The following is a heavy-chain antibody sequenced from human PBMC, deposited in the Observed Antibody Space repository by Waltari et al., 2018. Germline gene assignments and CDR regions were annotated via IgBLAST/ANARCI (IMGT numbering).Heavy chain of an antibody. J-gene: IGHJ3*01. CDR2: LDGAGAT. D-gene: IGHD3-9*01. CDR3: ESMTYHYDSDGLLTDVIDL. V-gene: IGHV3-66*02. CDR1: GFSVTNKY. Sequence: DVQVVESGGGLVQPGGSLRLSCAASGFSVTNKYMNWVRQAPGKGLECVSILDGAGATYYADDVQGRFTVSRDNFRNTLYLQMNSLRAEDTAVYYCESMTYHYDSDGLLTDVIDLWGQGTKVTVSS.